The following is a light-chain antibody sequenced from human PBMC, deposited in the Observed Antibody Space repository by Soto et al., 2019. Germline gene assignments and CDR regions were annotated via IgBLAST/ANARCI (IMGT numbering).Light chain of an antibody. CDR3: CSYASGGAFV. Sequence: QSALTQPAPVSGSPGQSITISCTGTSSDVGNYNLVSWYQQHPGKAPKLMISEVTKRPSGVSNRFSGSKSGNTASLTISGLQAEDEADYYCCSYASGGAFVFGTGTKLT. J-gene: IGLJ1*01. CDR1: SSDVGNYNL. CDR2: EVT. V-gene: IGLV2-23*02.